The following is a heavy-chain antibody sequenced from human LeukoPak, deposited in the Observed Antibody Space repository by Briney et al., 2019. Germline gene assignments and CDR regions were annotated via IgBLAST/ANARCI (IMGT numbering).Heavy chain of an antibody. D-gene: IGHD3-22*01. CDR3: ARSRRGYYDGSGPLGY. Sequence: PSETLSLTCAVSGDSISSTTYSWSWIRQPPRKGLEWIGYIYHGGNTYYNPSLESRVTMSVDRSKNQFSLKLSSVTAADTAVYYCARSRRGYYDGSGPLGYWGQGTLVTVSS. CDR2: IYHGGNT. V-gene: IGHV4-30-2*01. CDR1: GDSISSTTYS. J-gene: IGHJ4*02.